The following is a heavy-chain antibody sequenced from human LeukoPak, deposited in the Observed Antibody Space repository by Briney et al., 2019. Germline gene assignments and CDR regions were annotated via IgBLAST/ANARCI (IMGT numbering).Heavy chain of an antibody. CDR3: ARDEKWLSLGYYYYMDV. CDR2: IYTSGST. CDR1: SGSISSYY. D-gene: IGHD3-22*01. V-gene: IGHV4-4*07. Sequence: KPSETLSLTCTVSSGSISSYYWSWIRQPAGKGLEWIGRIYTSGSTNYNPSLKSRVTMSVDTSKNQFSLKLSSVTAADTAVYYCARDEKWLSLGYYYYMDVWGKGTTVTVSS. J-gene: IGHJ6*03.